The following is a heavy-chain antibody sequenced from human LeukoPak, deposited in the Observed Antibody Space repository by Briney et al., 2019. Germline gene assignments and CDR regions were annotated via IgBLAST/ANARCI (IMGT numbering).Heavy chain of an antibody. V-gene: IGHV4-59*01. CDR3: ARGFGDYLTYYFDY. Sequence: SETLSLTCTVSGGSISSYYWSWIRQPPGKGLEWIGYIYYSGSTNYNPSLKSRVTISVDTSKNQSSLKLSSVTAADTAVYYCARGFGDYLTYYFDYWGQGTLVTVSS. CDR2: IYYSGST. CDR1: GGSISSYY. D-gene: IGHD4-17*01. J-gene: IGHJ4*02.